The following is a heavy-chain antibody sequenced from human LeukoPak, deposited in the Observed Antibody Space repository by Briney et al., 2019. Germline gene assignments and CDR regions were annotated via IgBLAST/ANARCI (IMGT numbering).Heavy chain of an antibody. D-gene: IGHD3-22*01. CDR2: IHSSGST. CDR1: GGSISSGGYY. Sequence: SQTLSLTCTVSGGSISSGGYYWTWIRQHPGKGLEWIGYIHSSGSTYYNPSPKSRVTISVDTSKKQFTLRLSSVTAADTALYFCARGPGYYDSSGYWYYFDYWGQGTLVTVSS. J-gene: IGHJ4*02. V-gene: IGHV4-31*03. CDR3: ARGPGYYDSSGYWYYFDY.